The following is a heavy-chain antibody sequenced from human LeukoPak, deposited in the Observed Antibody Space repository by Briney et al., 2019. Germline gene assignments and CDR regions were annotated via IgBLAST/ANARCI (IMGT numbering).Heavy chain of an antibody. Sequence: GRSLRLSCAASGFTFSSYGMHRVRQAPGKGLEWVAVIWYDGSNKYYADSVKGRFTISRDNSKNTLYLQMNSLRAEDTAVYYCARDWPTYYYDSSGYYQANAFDIWGQGTMVTVSS. CDR1: GFTFSSYG. CDR2: IWYDGSNK. D-gene: IGHD3-22*01. J-gene: IGHJ3*02. CDR3: ARDWPTYYYDSSGYYQANAFDI. V-gene: IGHV3-33*01.